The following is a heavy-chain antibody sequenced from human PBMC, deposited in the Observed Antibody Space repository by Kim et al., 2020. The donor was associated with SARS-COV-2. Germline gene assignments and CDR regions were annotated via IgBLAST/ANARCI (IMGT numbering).Heavy chain of an antibody. D-gene: IGHD3-10*01. V-gene: IGHV1-69*13. CDR1: GGTFSSYA. CDR3: AICRRGGDYYYGMDV. J-gene: IGHJ6*02. CDR2: IIPIFGTA. Sequence: SVKVSCKASGGTFSSYAISWVRQAPGQGLEWMGGIIPIFGTANYAQKFQGRVTITADESTSTAYMELSSLRSEDTAVYYCAICRRGGDYYYGMDVWGQGTTVTVSS.